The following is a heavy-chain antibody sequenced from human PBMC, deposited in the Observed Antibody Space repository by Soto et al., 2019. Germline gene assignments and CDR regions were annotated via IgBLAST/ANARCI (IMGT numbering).Heavy chain of an antibody. CDR2: IYYSGST. J-gene: IGHJ5*02. CDR3: ARASLWFGELSNTSPFDP. V-gene: IGHV4-59*01. D-gene: IGHD3-10*01. Sequence: SETLSLTCTVSGGSISSYYWSWIRQPPGKGLEWIGYIYYSGSTNYNPSLKSRVTISVDTSKNQFSLKLSSVTAADTAVYYCARASLWFGELSNTSPFDPSGQGTLVTVSS. CDR1: GGSISSYY.